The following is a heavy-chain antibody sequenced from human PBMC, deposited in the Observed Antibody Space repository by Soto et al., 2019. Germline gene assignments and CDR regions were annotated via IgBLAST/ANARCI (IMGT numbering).Heavy chain of an antibody. V-gene: IGHV3-30-3*01. D-gene: IGHD2-2*01. J-gene: IGHJ4*02. CDR3: GRCTGTSCHLGADF. CDR2: ISFDGYNT. CDR1: GFTFSNYA. Sequence: QVQLVESGGGVVQPGKSLRLSCAASGFTFSNYALHWVRQAPGRGLEWVALISFDGYNTYYANSVKGRFTISRDNSKNTLYLQMNSLRAEDTAVYYCGRCTGTSCHLGADFWGQGTLVIVSS.